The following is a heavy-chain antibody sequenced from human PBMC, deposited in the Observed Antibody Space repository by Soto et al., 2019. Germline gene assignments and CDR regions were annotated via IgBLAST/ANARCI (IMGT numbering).Heavy chain of an antibody. J-gene: IGHJ4*02. V-gene: IGHV4-39*01. CDR3: ASRGAWSGESSFSHGNV. CDR1: RNSIISSNYY. D-gene: IGHD3-10*01. Sequence: SETLSLTCTVSRNSIISSNYYWGWIRQPPGKGLEWIGIVYFNGNTYYNPSLKSRVTISVDTSKNQFFLKLTSLTGADTAMYYCASRGAWSGESSFSHGNVWGQGALVTVSS. CDR2: VYFNGNT.